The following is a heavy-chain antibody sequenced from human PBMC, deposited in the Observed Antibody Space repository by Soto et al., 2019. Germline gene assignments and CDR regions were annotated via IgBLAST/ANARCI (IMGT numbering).Heavy chain of an antibody. D-gene: IGHD3-16*01. CDR3: AKDTRELPPAGLWD. CDR2: ISGSGRTT. CDR1: GFTFSTYA. Sequence: EVQLLESGGGLVQPGGSLRLSYAASGFTFSTYAMSWVRQAPGKGLEWVSAISGSGRTTYYADSVKGRFTISRDNSKNTVFLQVNSLRAEDTAIYYCAKDTRELPPAGLWDWGQGSLVTVSS. V-gene: IGHV3-23*01. J-gene: IGHJ4*02.